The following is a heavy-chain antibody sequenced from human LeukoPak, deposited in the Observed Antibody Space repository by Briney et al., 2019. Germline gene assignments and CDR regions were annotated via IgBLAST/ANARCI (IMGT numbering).Heavy chain of an antibody. CDR1: GGSISSYY. CDR2: TYTSGST. V-gene: IGHV4-4*07. J-gene: IGHJ5*02. CDR3: ARDGAEDIVVVPAAGDDNWFDP. Sequence: SETLSLTCTVSGGSISSYYWSWIRQPAGKGLEWIGRTYTSGSTNYNPSLKSRVTMSVDTSKNQFSLKLSSVTAADTAVYYCARDGAEDIVVVPAAGDDNWFDPWGQGTLVTVSS. D-gene: IGHD2-2*01.